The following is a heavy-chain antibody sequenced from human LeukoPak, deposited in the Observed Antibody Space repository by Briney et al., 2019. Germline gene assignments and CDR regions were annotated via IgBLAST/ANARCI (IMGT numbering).Heavy chain of an antibody. D-gene: IGHD2-2*01. CDR1: GGTFSSYA. J-gene: IGHJ4*02. CDR2: IIPIFGTA. CDR3: AGDVVVPAAIRNPRNELVG. Sequence: ASVKVSCKASGGTFSSYAISWVRQAPGQGLEWMGGIIPIFGTANYAQKFQGRVTITTDESTSTAYMELSSLRSEDTAVYYCAGDVVVPAAIRNPRNELVGWGQGTLVTVSS. V-gene: IGHV1-69*05.